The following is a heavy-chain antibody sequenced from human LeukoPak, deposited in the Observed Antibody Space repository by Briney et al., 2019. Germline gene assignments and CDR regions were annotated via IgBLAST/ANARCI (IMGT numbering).Heavy chain of an antibody. CDR1: GFTFSDYN. CDR3: AKGLRQYYFDY. V-gene: IGHV3-11*01. CDR2: ISRSGSTK. D-gene: IGHD5-12*01. J-gene: IGHJ4*02. Sequence: GGSLRLSCAASGFTFSDYNMRWIRQAPGKGLEWVSSISRSGSTKYYADSVKGRFTISRDNAKNSLYLQMNSLRAEDTAVYYCAKGLRQYYFDYWGQGTLVTVSS.